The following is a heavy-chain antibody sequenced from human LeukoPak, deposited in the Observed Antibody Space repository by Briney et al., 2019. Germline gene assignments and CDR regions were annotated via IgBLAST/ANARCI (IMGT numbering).Heavy chain of an antibody. D-gene: IGHD3-22*01. V-gene: IGHV4-59*01. CDR1: GGSISSYY. Sequence: SETLSLTCTVSGGSISSYYYNWIRQPPGKGLEWIGYIYYSEITNYNPSLKSRVTMSVDTSKNQFSLKLTSVTAADTAVYYCARVLLSSGYSTWGQGTLVTVSS. J-gene: IGHJ5*02. CDR2: IYYSEIT. CDR3: ARVLLSSGYST.